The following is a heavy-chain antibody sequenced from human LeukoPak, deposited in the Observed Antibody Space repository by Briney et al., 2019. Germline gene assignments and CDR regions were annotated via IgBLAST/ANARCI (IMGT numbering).Heavy chain of an antibody. CDR3: ARDSPEFDY. CDR2: IYHSGST. V-gene: IGHV4-39*07. CDR1: GGSISSSSYY. Sequence: SETLSLTCTVSGGSISSSSYYWGWIRQPPGKGLEWIGYIYHSGSTYYNPSLKSRVTISVDRSKNQFSLKLSSVTAADTAVYYCARDSPEFDYWGQGTLVTVSS. D-gene: IGHD1-14*01. J-gene: IGHJ4*02.